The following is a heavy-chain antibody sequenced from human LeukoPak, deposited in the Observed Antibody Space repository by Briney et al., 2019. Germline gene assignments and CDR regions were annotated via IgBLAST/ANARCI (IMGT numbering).Heavy chain of an antibody. CDR2: ISYDGNKK. CDR3: ARDWSLDY. CDR1: GFTFSSYA. Sequence: PGGSLRLSCAASGFTFSSYAMHWVRQAPGKGLEWVAVISYDGNKKYYADSVKGRFTISRDNSKNTLYLQMDSLRAEDTAVYYCARDWSLDYWGQGTLVTVSS. J-gene: IGHJ4*02. V-gene: IGHV3-30-3*01.